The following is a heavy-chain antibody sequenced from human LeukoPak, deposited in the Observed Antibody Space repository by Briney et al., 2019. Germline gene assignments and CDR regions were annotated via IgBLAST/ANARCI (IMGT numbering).Heavy chain of an antibody. CDR1: GYTFTSYY. V-gene: IGHV1-46*01. Sequence: GGSLRLSCAASGYTFTSYYMHWVRQAPGQGLEWMGIINPSGGSTSYAQKFQGRVTMTRDTSTSTVYMELSSLRSEDTAVYYCARATTTSWEHYFHFWGQGTLVTVSS. J-gene: IGHJ4*02. CDR3: ARATTTSWEHYFHF. D-gene: IGHD2-2*01. CDR2: INPSGGST.